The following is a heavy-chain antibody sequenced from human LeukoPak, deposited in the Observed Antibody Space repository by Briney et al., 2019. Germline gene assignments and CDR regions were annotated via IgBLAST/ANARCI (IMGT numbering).Heavy chain of an antibody. V-gene: IGHV3-48*03. CDR1: GFTFSSYE. Sequence: PWGTLRLSCAASGFTFSSYEMNWGRKAPGKGLGWVSYISISGGIIYYADPVKGRFTISRDNAKNSLYLQMISLGAEDAAVYYCGRDGRFDYSRSSYLDYWGQGTLVTVSS. D-gene: IGHD6-6*01. CDR2: ISISGGII. J-gene: IGHJ4*02. CDR3: GRDGRFDYSRSSYLDY.